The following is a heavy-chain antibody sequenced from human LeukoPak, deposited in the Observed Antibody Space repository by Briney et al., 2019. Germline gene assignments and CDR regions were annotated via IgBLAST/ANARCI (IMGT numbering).Heavy chain of an antibody. CDR3: ARSDYGKAVFDY. CDR2: IYYSGST. CDR1: GGSISSYY. V-gene: IGHV4-59*08. Sequence: ASETLSLTCTVSGGSISSYYWSWIRQPPGKGLEWIGYIYYSGSTNYNPSLKSRVTISVDTSKNQFSLKLSSVTAADTAVYYCARSDYGKAVFDYWGQGTLVTVSP. D-gene: IGHD4-17*01. J-gene: IGHJ4*02.